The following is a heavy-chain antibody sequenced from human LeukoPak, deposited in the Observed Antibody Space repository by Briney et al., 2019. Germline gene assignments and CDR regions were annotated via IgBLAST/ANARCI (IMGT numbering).Heavy chain of an antibody. Sequence: GGSLRLSCAASGFTFSSYAMSWVRQAPGKGLEWVSAISGSGGSTYYADSVKGRFTISRDNSKNTLYLQMNSLRPEDTALYYCTRDYYDSSGYYSAGDWGQGTLVTVSS. CDR3: TRDYYDSSGYYSAGD. CDR1: GFTFSSYA. CDR2: ISGSGGST. V-gene: IGHV3-23*01. J-gene: IGHJ4*02. D-gene: IGHD3-22*01.